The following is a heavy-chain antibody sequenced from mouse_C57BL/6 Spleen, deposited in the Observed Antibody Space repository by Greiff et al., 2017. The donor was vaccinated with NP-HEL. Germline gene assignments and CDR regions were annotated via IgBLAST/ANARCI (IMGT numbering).Heavy chain of an antibody. J-gene: IGHJ3*01. CDR3: AAYGYDGAWFAY. CDR2: INPNNGGT. D-gene: IGHD2-2*01. Sequence: EVKLQESGPELVKPGASVKMSCKASGYTFTDYNMHWVKQSHGKSLEWIGYINPNNGGTSYNQKFKGKATLTVNKSSSTAYMELRSLTSEDSAVYYCAAYGYDGAWFAYWGQGTLVTVSA. CDR1: GYTFTDYN. V-gene: IGHV1-22*01.